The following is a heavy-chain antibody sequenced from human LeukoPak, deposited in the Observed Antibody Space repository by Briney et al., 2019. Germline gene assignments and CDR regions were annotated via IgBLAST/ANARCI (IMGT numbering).Heavy chain of an antibody. J-gene: IGHJ6*02. CDR2: ISYDGSNK. CDR1: GFTFRNYA. CDR3: ASTFPHTIFGVVIPTSYYYYGMDV. Sequence: GPLRLSCAASGFTFRNYAMHWVRQAPGKGLEWVAVISYDGSNKYYADSVKGRFTISRDNSKNTLYLQMNSLRAEDTAVYYCASTFPHTIFGVVIPTSYYYYGMDVWGQGTTVTVSS. V-gene: IGHV3-30*04. D-gene: IGHD3-3*01.